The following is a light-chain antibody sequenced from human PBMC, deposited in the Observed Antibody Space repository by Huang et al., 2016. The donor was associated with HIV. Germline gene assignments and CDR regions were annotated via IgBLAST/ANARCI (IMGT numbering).Light chain of an antibody. Sequence: IVLTQSPVTLSLTPGERVTLSCGASQSVSSGYLAWYQQKPGLAPRLLIYDTALSATGVPDRVSGSGSGTDFTLSIISLEPEDFAVYYCQQYGSAPVTFGHGTRL. J-gene: IGKJ1*01. CDR3: QQYGSAPVT. V-gene: IGKV3D-20*01. CDR2: DTA. CDR1: QSVSSGY.